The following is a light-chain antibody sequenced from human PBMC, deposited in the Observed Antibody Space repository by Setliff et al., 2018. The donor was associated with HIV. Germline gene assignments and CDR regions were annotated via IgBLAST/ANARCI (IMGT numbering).Light chain of an antibody. CDR2: EVN. V-gene: IGLV2-14*01. J-gene: IGLJ2*01. CDR1: SSDVGGYSH. Sequence: QSALTQPASVSGSPGQSITISCTGTSSDVGGYSHVSWYQQHPGKAPKLMIYEVNNRPSGVSNRFSGSKSDNTASLTISGLQTEDEADYYCSSYRISGTVVFGGGTKGTVL. CDR3: SSYRISGTVV.